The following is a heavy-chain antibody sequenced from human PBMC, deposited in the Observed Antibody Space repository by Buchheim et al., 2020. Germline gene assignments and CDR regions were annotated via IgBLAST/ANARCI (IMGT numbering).Heavy chain of an antibody. CDR3: ARETRDNIGYYDSSGYFYYFDY. CDR1: GYTFTSYG. V-gene: IGHV1-18*01. D-gene: IGHD3-22*01. CDR2: ISAYNGNT. J-gene: IGHJ4*02. Sequence: QVQLVQSGAEVKKPGASVKVSCKASGYTFTSYGISWVRQAPGQGLEWMGWISAYNGNTNYAQKLQGRVTMTTDTSTSPAYMELRSLRSDDTAVYYCARETRDNIGYYDSSGYFYYFDYWGQGTL.